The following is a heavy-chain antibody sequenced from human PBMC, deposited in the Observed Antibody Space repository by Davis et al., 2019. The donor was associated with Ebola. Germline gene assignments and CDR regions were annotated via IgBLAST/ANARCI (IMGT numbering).Heavy chain of an antibody. D-gene: IGHD2-15*01. CDR1: GGTFSSYA. CDR3: ARSSGGSYAVYYFDY. J-gene: IGHJ4*02. CDR2: IIPIFGTA. V-gene: IGHV1-69*13. Sequence: SVKVSCKASGGTFSSYAISWVRQAPGQGLEWMGGIIPIFGTANYAQKFQGRVTITADESTSTAYMELSSLRSEDTAVYYCARSSGGSYAVYYFDYWGQGTLVTVSS.